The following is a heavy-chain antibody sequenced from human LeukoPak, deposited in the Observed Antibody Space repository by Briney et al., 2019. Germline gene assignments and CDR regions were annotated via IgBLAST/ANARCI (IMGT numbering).Heavy chain of an antibody. D-gene: IGHD2-21*02. CDR2: ISSNGGST. CDR3: VRAPIVVVTFFDY. CDR1: GFTFSSYA. J-gene: IGHJ4*02. Sequence: PGGSLRLSCSASGFTFSSYAMHWVRQAPGKGLEYVSAISSNGGSTYYADPVKGRFTISRDNSKNTLYLQMSSLRAEDTAVYYCVRAPIVVVTFFDYWGQGTLVTVSS. V-gene: IGHV3-64D*06.